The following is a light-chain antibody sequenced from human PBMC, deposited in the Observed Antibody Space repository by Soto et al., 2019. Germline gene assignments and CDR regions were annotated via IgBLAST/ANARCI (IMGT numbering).Light chain of an antibody. J-gene: IGKJ2*01. Sequence: VVLTQSPGSLSLSPGERVVLSCRASQSISGDYVAWYQQRPGQAPRLLIYEASRRAPGIPDRFDGRGSGTDFFLTVNRLESEDLALYFCQQYGKPPHTFGQGNKLEF. CDR1: QSISGDY. V-gene: IGKV3-20*01. CDR3: QQYGKPPHT. CDR2: EAS.